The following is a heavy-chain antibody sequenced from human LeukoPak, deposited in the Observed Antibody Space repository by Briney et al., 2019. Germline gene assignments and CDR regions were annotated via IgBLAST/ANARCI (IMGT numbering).Heavy chain of an antibody. V-gene: IGHV4-59*12. Sequence: SETLSLTCTVSGDSIRSYYWSWIRQPPGKGLEWIGYIYYSGSTNYNPSLKSRVTISVDTSKNQLSLKLTSVTAADTAVYYCATDRSVTMVVDYWGQGTLVTVSS. D-gene: IGHD3-10*01. CDR2: IYYSGST. CDR3: ATDRSVTMVVDY. CDR1: GDSIRSYY. J-gene: IGHJ4*02.